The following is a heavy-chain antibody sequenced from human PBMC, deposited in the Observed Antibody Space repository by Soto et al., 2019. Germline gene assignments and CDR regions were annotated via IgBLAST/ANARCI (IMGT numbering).Heavy chain of an antibody. CDR3: ARDVGPVTIFGEALSGYFDF. Sequence: LRLSCAVSGFSFGNYWMSWVRQAPGKGLEWLASIKEDGSERYYLDSVKGRFTISRDNAKDALSLQMNSLRGEDTAFYYCARDVGPVTIFGEALSGYFDFWGQGTLVTVSS. J-gene: IGHJ4*02. D-gene: IGHD3-3*01. V-gene: IGHV3-7*03. CDR2: IKEDGSER. CDR1: GFSFGNYW.